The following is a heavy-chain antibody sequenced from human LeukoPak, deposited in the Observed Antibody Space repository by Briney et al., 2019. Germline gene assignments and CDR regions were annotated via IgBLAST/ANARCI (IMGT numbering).Heavy chain of an antibody. CDR1: GGSFSGYY. J-gene: IGHJ2*01. V-gene: IGHV4-34*01. Sequence: SETLSLTCAVSGGSFSGYYWSWIRQPPGKGLEWIGEISHSGSTNYSPSLKSRVTISVDASKNQFSLNLSSVTAADTAVYYCARALVRATMVWYFDLWGRGTLVTVSS. D-gene: IGHD5-12*01. CDR2: ISHSGST. CDR3: ARALVRATMVWYFDL.